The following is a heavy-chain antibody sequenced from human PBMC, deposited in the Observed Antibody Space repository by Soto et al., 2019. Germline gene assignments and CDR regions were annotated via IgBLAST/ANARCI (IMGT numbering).Heavy chain of an antibody. CDR3: ARDIAARQDAFDI. CDR1: GFTFDDYA. CDR2: ITWSGGTR. J-gene: IGHJ3*02. D-gene: IGHD6-6*01. Sequence: PGGSLRLSCVASGFTFDDYAMHWVRQAPGKGLEWVSGITWSGGTRDYADSVKGRFTISRDNAKNSVYLQMDSLRVEDTAVYYGARDIAARQDAFDIWGQGTMVTVSS. V-gene: IGHV3-9*01.